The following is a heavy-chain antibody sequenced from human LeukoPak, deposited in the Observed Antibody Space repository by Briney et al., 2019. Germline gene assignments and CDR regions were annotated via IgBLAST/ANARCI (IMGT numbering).Heavy chain of an antibody. D-gene: IGHD6-19*01. Sequence: GGSLRLSCAASGFTFSSYRMNWVRQVPGKGLEWVSSISSSSSYIYYADSVKGRFTISRDNAKNSLYLQMNSLRAEDTAVYYCAREGSGVAGHFDYWGQGTLVTVSS. J-gene: IGHJ4*02. CDR1: GFTFSSYR. CDR2: ISSSSSYI. CDR3: AREGSGVAGHFDY. V-gene: IGHV3-21*01.